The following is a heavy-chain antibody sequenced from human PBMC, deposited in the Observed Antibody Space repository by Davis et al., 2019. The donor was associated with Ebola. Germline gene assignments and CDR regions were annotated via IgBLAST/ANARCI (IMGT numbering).Heavy chain of an antibody. CDR2: IYYTGSA. D-gene: IGHD3-10*01. Sequence: PSETLSLTCTVSGVSISRHYWSWIRQPPGKRLEWIGSIYYTGSAYYNSSLNSRVTISVDTSKNQFSLTLSSVTAADTAMYYCSERGSSVWGQGALVTVSS. J-gene: IGHJ4*02. V-gene: IGHV4-59*11. CDR1: GVSISRHY. CDR3: SERGSSV.